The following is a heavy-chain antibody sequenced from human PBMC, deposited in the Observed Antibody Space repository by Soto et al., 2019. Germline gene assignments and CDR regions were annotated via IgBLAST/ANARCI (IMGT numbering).Heavy chain of an antibody. V-gene: IGHV3-23*01. CDR2: ITGRGGST. Sequence: EVQLLESGGGLVQPGGSLRLSCAASGFTFSSYVMTWVRQAPGKGLEWVSSITGRGGSTYYADSVKGRFTISRDNSKNTLYLQMNSLRAEDTAIYYCAGRDCGGVRCYLTWGQGNLSTVSS. J-gene: IGHJ5*02. CDR1: GFTFSSYV. CDR3: AGRDCGGVRCYLT. D-gene: IGHD2-15*01.